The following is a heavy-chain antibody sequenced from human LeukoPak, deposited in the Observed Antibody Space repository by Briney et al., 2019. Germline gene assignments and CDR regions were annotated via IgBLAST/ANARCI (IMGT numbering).Heavy chain of an antibody. CDR1: GGSISSGSYY. CDR2: IYTSGST. Sequence: PSETLSLTCTVSGGSISSGSYYWSWIRQPAGKGLEWIGRIYTSGSTNYNPSLKSRVTISVDTSKNQFSLKLSSVTAADTAVYYCARHFGSYGYNWFDPWGQGTLVTVSS. D-gene: IGHD5-18*01. J-gene: IGHJ5*02. CDR3: ARHFGSYGYNWFDP. V-gene: IGHV4-61*02.